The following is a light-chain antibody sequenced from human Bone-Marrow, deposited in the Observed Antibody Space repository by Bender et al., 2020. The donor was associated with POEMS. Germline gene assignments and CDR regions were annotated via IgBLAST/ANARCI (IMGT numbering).Light chain of an antibody. CDR2: DVS. CDR3: CSYAGRNTFAV. CDR1: SSDVGANNY. Sequence: QSALTQPASVSGSPGQSITISCTGTSSDVGANNYVSWYQQHPGKAPKLMIYDVSNRPSGVSNRFSGSKSGNTASLIISGLKSEDEGDYYCCSYAGRNTFAVFGGGTKLTVL. V-gene: IGLV2-14*03. J-gene: IGLJ2*01.